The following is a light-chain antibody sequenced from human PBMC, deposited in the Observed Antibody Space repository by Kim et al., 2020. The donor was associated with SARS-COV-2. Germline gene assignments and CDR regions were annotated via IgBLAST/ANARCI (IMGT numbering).Light chain of an antibody. CDR1: QSISIN. Sequence: VSPEESATLSCRASQSISINISWYQQKPGHAPRLLIYSASTRATGVPARFSGSGSGTEFTLTVSSLQSEDFAVYYCQQYNKWPTFGGGTKVDIK. CDR2: SAS. CDR3: QQYNKWPT. J-gene: IGKJ4*01. V-gene: IGKV3-15*01.